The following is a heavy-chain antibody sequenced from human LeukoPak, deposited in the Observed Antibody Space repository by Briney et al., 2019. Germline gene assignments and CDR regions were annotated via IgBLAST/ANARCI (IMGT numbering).Heavy chain of an antibody. J-gene: IGHJ4*02. CDR1: GFTFSSYA. CDR3: AKSEWELSYFDY. CDR2: ISGSGGST. D-gene: IGHD1-26*01. V-gene: IGHV3-23*01. Sequence: PGGSLRLSXAASGFTFSSYAMSWVRQAPGKGLEWVSAISGSGGSTYYADSVKGRFTISRDNSKNTLYLQMNSLRAEDTAVYYCAKSEWELSYFDYWGQGTLVTVSS.